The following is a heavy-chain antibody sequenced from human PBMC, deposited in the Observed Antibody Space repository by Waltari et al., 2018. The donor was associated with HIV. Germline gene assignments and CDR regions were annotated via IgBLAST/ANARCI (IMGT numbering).Heavy chain of an antibody. J-gene: IGHJ4*02. V-gene: IGHV3-74*01. Sequence: EVQLVESGGGLVQPGGSLRLSCAASGFTFSRYWMHWVRQAPGKGLVGVSRINSDGSNTDYADSVSGRITISRDNAKNTLYLEMNSLRAEDTAVYYCARGLSLADRYRIDYFHYWGQGALVTVSS. CDR1: GFTFSRYW. CDR2: INSDGSNT. CDR3: ARGLSLADRYRIDYFHY. D-gene: IGHD3-16*02.